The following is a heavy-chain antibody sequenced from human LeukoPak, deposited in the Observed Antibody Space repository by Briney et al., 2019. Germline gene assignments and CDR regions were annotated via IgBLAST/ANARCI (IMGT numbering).Heavy chain of an antibody. CDR3: ARATAVPPGWFDP. CDR1: GYTFTGYY. D-gene: IGHD6-13*01. CDR2: INPNINGT. V-gene: IGHV1-2*02. J-gene: IGHJ5*02. Sequence: ASVKVSCKASGYTFTGYYIHWVRQAPGQGLEWMGWINPNINGTNYAQKFQGRVTMTRDMSTSTVYMELSSLRSEDTAVYYCARATAVPPGWFDPWGQGTLVTVSS.